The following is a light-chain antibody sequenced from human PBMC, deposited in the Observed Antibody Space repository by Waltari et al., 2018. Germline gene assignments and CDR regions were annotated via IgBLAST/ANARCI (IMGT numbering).Light chain of an antibody. J-gene: IGLJ2*01. CDR3: SSYTSSSTVV. CDR2: DGS. CDR1: SSDVGGYNY. V-gene: IGLV2-14*03. Sequence: QSALTQPASVSGSPGQSIPISCTGTSSDVGGYNYVSWYQQHPGKAPKLMIYDGSKRPSGVSNRFSGSKSGTTASLTISGLQAEDEADYYCSSYTSSSTVVFGGGTKLTVL.